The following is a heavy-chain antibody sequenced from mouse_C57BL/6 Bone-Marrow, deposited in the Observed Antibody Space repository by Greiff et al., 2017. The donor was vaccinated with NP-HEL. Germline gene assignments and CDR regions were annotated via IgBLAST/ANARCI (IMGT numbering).Heavy chain of an antibody. Sequence: EVMLVESGGDLVKPGGSLKLSCAASGFTFSSYGMSWVRQTPDKRLEWVATISSGGSYTYYPDSVKGRFTISRYNAKNTLYLQMSSLKSEDTAMYYCARQRRETGTTWFAYWGQGTLVTVSA. CDR2: ISSGGSYT. CDR1: GFTFSSYG. CDR3: ARQRRETGTTWFAY. V-gene: IGHV5-6*01. J-gene: IGHJ3*01.